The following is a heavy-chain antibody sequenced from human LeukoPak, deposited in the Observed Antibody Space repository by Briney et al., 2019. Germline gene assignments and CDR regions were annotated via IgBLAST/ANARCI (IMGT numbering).Heavy chain of an antibody. CDR3: TRDQMNY. J-gene: IGHJ4*02. D-gene: IGHD5-24*01. CDR1: AFTVSRNY. Sequence: SGGSLRLSCTASAFTVSRNYMLWVRQAPGKGLEWVSLIFSNGDTHYADSVKGRFTIPRDTSKNTVSLQMNSLRVEDTAMYYCTRDQMNYWGQGTLVTVSS. V-gene: IGHV3-53*01. CDR2: IFSNGDT.